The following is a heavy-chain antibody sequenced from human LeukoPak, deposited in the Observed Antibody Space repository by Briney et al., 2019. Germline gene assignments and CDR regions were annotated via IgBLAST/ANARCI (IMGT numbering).Heavy chain of an antibody. CDR1: GGSISSGSYY. D-gene: IGHD3-10*01. Sequence: SETLSLTCTVSGGSISSGSYYWSWIRQPAGKGLEWIGRIYTSGSTNYNPSLKSRVTISVDTSKNQFSLKLSSVTAADTAVYYCARLPGVTHSSIDYWGQGTLVTVSS. CDR3: ARLPGVTHSSIDY. J-gene: IGHJ4*02. CDR2: IYTSGST. V-gene: IGHV4-61*02.